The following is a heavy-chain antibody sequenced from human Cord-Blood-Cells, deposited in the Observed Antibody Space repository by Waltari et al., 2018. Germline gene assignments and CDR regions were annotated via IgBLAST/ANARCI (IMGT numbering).Heavy chain of an antibody. Sequence: QVQLVESGGGVVQPGRSLRLSCAASGFTFSSSAMHWVRQAPGKGLEWVAVISYEGSNKYYADSGKRRFTISGENSKNTLYMEMNSLRAEDTAVYYCASLEGATSDYWGQGTLVTVSS. V-gene: IGHV3-30*04. CDR1: GFTFSSSA. CDR3: ASLEGATSDY. CDR2: ISYEGSNK. D-gene: IGHD5-12*01. J-gene: IGHJ4*02.